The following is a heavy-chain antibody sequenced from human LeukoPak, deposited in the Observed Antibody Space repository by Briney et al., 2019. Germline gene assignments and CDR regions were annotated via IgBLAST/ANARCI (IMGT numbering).Heavy chain of an antibody. V-gene: IGHV4-4*02. CDR3: ARVGGLVSSFDY. J-gene: IGHJ4*02. D-gene: IGHD3-3*01. CDR1: GGSISSSNW. CDR2: IYHSGST. Sequence: PSETLSLTCAVSGGSISSSNWWSWVRQPPGRGLEWIGEIYHSGSTNYNPSLKSRVTISVDKSKNQFSLKLSSVTAADTAVYYCARVGGLVSSFDYWGQGTLVTVSS.